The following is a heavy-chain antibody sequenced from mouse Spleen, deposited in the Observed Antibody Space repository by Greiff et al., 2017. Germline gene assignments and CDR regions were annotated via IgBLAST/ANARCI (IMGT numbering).Heavy chain of an antibody. D-gene: IGHD4-1*01. CDR1: GYSFTGYF. V-gene: IGHV1-20*02. J-gene: IGHJ4*01. Sequence: VQLQQSGPELVKPGASVKISCKASGYSFTGYFMNWVMQSHGKSLEWIGRINPYNGDTFYNQKFKGKATLTVDKSSSTAHMELRSLASEDSAVYYCARDWMDYWGQGTSVTVSS. CDR2: INPYNGDT. CDR3: ARDWMDY.